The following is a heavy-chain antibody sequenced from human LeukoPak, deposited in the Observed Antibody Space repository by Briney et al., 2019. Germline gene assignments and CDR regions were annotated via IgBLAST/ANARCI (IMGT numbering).Heavy chain of an antibody. D-gene: IGHD6-13*01. CDR3: AKDRLPDGRWSLDY. CDR1: GFPFSTYA. V-gene: IGHV3-23*01. J-gene: IGHJ4*02. CDR2: IYGNGAGI. Sequence: GGSLRLSCAASGFPFSTYATNWVRQAPGKGLEWVSGIYGNGAGIQYADSVKGRFTISRDNSKNTLYLQMNSLRAEDTALYYCAKDRLPDGRWSLDYWGQGTLVTVSS.